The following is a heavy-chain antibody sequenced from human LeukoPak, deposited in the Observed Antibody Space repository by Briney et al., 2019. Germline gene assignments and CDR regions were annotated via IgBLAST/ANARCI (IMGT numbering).Heavy chain of an antibody. CDR1: GFTFSSYS. J-gene: IGHJ4*02. D-gene: IGHD6-6*01. CDR3: ARSEDSSPPHAHY. CDR2: INWNGGST. V-gene: IGHV3-20*04. Sequence: GGPLRLSCAASGFTFSSYSMNWVRQAPGKGLEWVSGINWNGGSTGYADSVKGRFTISRDNAKNSLYLQMNSLRAEDTALYYCARSEDSSPPHAHYWGQGTLVTVSS.